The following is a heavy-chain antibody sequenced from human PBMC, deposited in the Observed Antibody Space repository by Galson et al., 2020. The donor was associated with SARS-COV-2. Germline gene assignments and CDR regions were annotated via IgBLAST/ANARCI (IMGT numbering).Heavy chain of an antibody. Sequence: ASVKVSCKASGYTFTSYDIHWVRQATGQGLEWMGWMNPNSGNTGYAQKFQGRVTMTRNTSISTAYMELSSLRSEDTAVYYCARGLFYCSGGSCYSDFDYWGQGTLVTVSS. V-gene: IGHV1-8*01. D-gene: IGHD2-15*01. CDR3: ARGLFYCSGGSCYSDFDY. CDR2: MNPNSGNT. CDR1: GYTFTSYD. J-gene: IGHJ4*02.